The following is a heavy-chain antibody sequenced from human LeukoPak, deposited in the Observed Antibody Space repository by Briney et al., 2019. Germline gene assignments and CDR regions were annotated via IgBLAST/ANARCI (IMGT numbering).Heavy chain of an antibody. V-gene: IGHV4-59*01. D-gene: IGHD2-2*01. Sequence: SETLSLTCTVSGGSISSYYWSYIRQPPGKGLEWIGYIYYSGSTNYNPSLKSRVTISVDTSKNQFSLKVSSVTAADTAVYYCAAEHCSSSSCPFDYWGQGTLVTVSS. CDR2: IYYSGST. CDR1: GGSISSYY. J-gene: IGHJ4*02. CDR3: AAEHCSSSSCPFDY.